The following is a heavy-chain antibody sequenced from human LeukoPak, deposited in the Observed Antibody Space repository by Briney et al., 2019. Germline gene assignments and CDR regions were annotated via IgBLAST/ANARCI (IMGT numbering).Heavy chain of an antibody. D-gene: IGHD3-3*01. CDR3: ARAHYDFWSGPPGRYFDY. V-gene: IGHV4-59*01. CDR2: IYYSGST. J-gene: IGHJ4*02. CDR1: GGSISSYY. Sequence: SETLSLTCTVSGGSISSYYWSWIRRPPGKGLEWIGYIYYSGSTNYNPSLKSRVTISVDTSKNQFSLKLSSVTAADTAVYYCARAHYDFWSGPPGRYFDYWGQGTLVTVSS.